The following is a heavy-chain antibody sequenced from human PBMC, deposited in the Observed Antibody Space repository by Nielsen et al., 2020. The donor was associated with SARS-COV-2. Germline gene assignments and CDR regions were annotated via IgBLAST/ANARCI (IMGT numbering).Heavy chain of an antibody. CDR2: ISYDGSNK. V-gene: IGHV3-30*03. CDR1: GFTFSSYG. Sequence: GGSLRLSCAASGFTFSSYGMHWVRQAPGKGLEWVAVISYDGSNKYYADSVKGRFTISRDNSKNTLYLQMNSLRAEDTAVYYCAVKDLYYFDYWGQGTLVTVSS. CDR3: AVKDLYYFDY. J-gene: IGHJ4*02.